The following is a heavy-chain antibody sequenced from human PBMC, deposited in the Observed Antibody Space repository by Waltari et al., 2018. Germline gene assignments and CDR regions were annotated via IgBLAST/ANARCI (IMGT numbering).Heavy chain of an antibody. CDR3: ASRGELVAGWYH. D-gene: IGHD6-19*01. V-gene: IGHV3-48*02. CDR2: VDSIGTTI. Sequence: EVQLVESGGGLVQPGGSLRLSCAASGFTFSSSGMNWVRQGPGKGLEWVSYVDSIGTTIYYADSVKGRFTISRDKAKNSLDLQMDSLRDEDTAVYYCASRGELVAGWYHWGQGALVTVSS. J-gene: IGHJ5*02. CDR1: GFTFSSSG.